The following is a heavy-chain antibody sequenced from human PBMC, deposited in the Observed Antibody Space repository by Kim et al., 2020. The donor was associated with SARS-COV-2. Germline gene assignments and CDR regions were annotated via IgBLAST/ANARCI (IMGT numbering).Heavy chain of an antibody. CDR3: ARDTFPWPFGGYRSPPLGY. Sequence: ASVKVSCKASGYTFTSYGISWVRQAPGQGLEWMGWISAYNGNTNYAQKLQGRVTMTTDTSTSTAYMELRSLRSDDTAVYYCARDTFPWPFGGYRSPPLGYWGQGTLVTVSS. D-gene: IGHD3-16*01. J-gene: IGHJ4*02. V-gene: IGHV1-18*04. CDR2: ISAYNGNT. CDR1: GYTFTSYG.